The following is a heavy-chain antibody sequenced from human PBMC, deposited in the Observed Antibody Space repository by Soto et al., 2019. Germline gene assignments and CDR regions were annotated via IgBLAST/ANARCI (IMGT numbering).Heavy chain of an antibody. CDR2: IYYSGST. CDR1: GGSISSGGYY. V-gene: IGHV4-31*03. Sequence: SETLSLTCTVSGGSISSGGYYWSWIRQHPGKGLEWIGYIYYSGSTYYNPSLKSRVTISVDTSKNQFSLKLSSVTAADTAVYYCASGRITGTRIFYNWFDPWGQGTLVTVSS. D-gene: IGHD1-7*01. CDR3: ASGRITGTRIFYNWFDP. J-gene: IGHJ5*02.